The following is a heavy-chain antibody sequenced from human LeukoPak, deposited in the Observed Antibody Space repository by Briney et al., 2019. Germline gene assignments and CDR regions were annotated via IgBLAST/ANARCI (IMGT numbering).Heavy chain of an antibody. CDR2: IYYSGST. Sequence: PSETLSLTCTVSGGSISSYYWSWLRQPPGKGLEWIGYIYYSGSTNYNPSLKSRVTISVDTSKNQFSLKLSSVTAADTAVYYCARGCSSTSCYSPFDYWGQGTLVTVSS. J-gene: IGHJ4*02. D-gene: IGHD2-2*01. CDR3: ARGCSSTSCYSPFDY. V-gene: IGHV4-59*01. CDR1: GGSISSYY.